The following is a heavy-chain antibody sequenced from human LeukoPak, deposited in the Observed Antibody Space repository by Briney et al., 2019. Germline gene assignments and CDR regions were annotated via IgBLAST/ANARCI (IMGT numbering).Heavy chain of an antibody. D-gene: IGHD3-10*01. CDR3: ARAESLHYYGSGSYIRFDP. J-gene: IGHJ5*02. CDR2: IYYSGST. Sequence: YPSETLSLTCTVSGGSISRYYWSWIRQPPGKGLECIGDIYYSGSTNYNPSLKSRVTISVDTYKNQFSLKLSSVTAADTAVYDCARAESLHYYGSGSYIRFDPWGQGTLVTVSS. V-gene: IGHV4-59*01. CDR1: GGSISRYY.